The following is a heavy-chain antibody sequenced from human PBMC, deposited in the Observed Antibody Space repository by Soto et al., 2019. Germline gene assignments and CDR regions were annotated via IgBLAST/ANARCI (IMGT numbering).Heavy chain of an antibody. J-gene: IGHJ5*02. CDR2: INPNSGGT. Sequence: GASVKVSCKASGYTFTGYYMHWVRQAPGQGLEWMGWINPNSGGTNYAQKFQGRVTMTRDTSISTAYMELSRLRSDDTAVYYCARGLKAAAGRWFDPWGQGTLVTVSS. D-gene: IGHD6-13*01. CDR3: ARGLKAAAGRWFDP. V-gene: IGHV1-2*02. CDR1: GYTFTGYY.